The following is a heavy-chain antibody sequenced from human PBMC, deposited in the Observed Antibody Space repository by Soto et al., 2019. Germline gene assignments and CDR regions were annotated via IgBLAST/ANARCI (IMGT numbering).Heavy chain of an antibody. Sequence: PGGSLRLSCAASGFTFSSYSMNWVRQAPGKGLEWVSYISSSSSTIYYADSVKGRFTISRDNAKNSLYLQMNSLRAEDTAVYYCARAGLEWLLLVFDYWGQGTLVTVSS. J-gene: IGHJ4*02. CDR2: ISSSSSTI. V-gene: IGHV3-48*01. D-gene: IGHD3-3*01. CDR1: GFTFSSYS. CDR3: ARAGLEWLLLVFDY.